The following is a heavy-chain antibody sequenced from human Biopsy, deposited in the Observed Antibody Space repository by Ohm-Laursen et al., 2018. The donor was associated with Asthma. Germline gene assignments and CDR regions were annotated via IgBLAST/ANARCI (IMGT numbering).Heavy chain of an antibody. D-gene: IGHD1-1*01. CDR3: VRDGTDDAFDI. Sequence: RSLRLSCAASGFSFSNFAIHWVRQAPGKGLEWVGVISKDASTQDYADSVKGRFTMARDNSKNTLDLQMNSLREEETAVYYCVRDGTDDAFDIWGQGTVVSVSS. CDR1: GFSFSNFA. CDR2: ISKDASTQ. J-gene: IGHJ3*02. V-gene: IGHV3-30*01.